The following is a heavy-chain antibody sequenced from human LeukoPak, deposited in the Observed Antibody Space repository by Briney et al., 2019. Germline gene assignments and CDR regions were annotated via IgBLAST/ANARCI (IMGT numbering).Heavy chain of an antibody. V-gene: IGHV4-59*08. J-gene: IGHJ4*02. D-gene: IGHD3-3*01. CDR3: ARHPEGMYYDFWSGPQYYFDY. CDR2: IYYSGST. Sequence: SETLSLTCTVSGGSISSYYWGWIRQPPGKGLEWIGYIYYSGSTNYNPSLKSRVTISVDTSKNQFSLKLSSVTAADTAVYYCARHPEGMYYDFWSGPQYYFDYWGQGTLVTVSS. CDR1: GGSISSYY.